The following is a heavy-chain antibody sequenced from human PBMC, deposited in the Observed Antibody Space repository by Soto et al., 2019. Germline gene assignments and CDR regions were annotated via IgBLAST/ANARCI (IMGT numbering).Heavy chain of an antibody. CDR1: GYSFTSYW. Sequence: GESLKISCKGSGYSFTSYWISWVRQMPGKGLEWMGRIDPSDSYTNYSPPFQGHVTISADKSISTAYLQWSSLKASDTAMYYCARNPEYYYDSSGYYLYYFDYWGQGTLVTVS. J-gene: IGHJ4*02. D-gene: IGHD3-22*01. CDR3: ARNPEYYYDSSGYYLYYFDY. V-gene: IGHV5-10-1*01. CDR2: IDPSDSYT.